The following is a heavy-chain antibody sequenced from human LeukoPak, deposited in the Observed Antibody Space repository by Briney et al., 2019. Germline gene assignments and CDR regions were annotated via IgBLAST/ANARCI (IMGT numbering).Heavy chain of an antibody. CDR2: IRNDGGIK. V-gene: IGHV3-30*02. D-gene: IGHD1-26*01. CDR3: AKSGSYELEYFQH. J-gene: IGHJ1*01. CDR1: GFRFNTFG. Sequence: GGSLRLSCAASGFRFNTFGMHWVRQAPGKGLEWVAFIRNDGGIKYYADSVKGRFTISRDNSKNTLYLQMNSLRAEDTAVYYCAKSGSYELEYFQHWGQGTLVTVSS.